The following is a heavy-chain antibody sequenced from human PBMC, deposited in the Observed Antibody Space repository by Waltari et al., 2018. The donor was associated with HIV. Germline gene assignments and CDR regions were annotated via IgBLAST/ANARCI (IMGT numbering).Heavy chain of an antibody. CDR3: AREWELLIMFYNYYYMDV. CDR2: INRDGSET. D-gene: IGHD1-26*01. Sequence: EVQVVESGGGLVQPGGSLRLSCVASGFTFSRFWMAWVRQAPGKGLEGVANINRDGSETNYVDSVKGRFTISRDNAKNSLYLQMNSLRAEDTAVYYCAREWELLIMFYNYYYMDVWGKGTTVTVSS. CDR1: GFTFSRFW. V-gene: IGHV3-7*01. J-gene: IGHJ6*03.